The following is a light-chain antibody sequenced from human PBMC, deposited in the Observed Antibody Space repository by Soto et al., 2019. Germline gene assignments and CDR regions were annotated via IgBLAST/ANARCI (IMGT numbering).Light chain of an antibody. Sequence: DIQMTQSPPTLSASVGDRVTITCRASQSVSSWLAWYQQKPGKAPKVLIYKASSLKSGVPSRFSGSGSGTEFALTISSLQPDDFATYYCQQYNTYPWTFGQGTQVEIK. V-gene: IGKV1-5*03. CDR1: QSVSSW. CDR2: KAS. CDR3: QQYNTYPWT. J-gene: IGKJ1*01.